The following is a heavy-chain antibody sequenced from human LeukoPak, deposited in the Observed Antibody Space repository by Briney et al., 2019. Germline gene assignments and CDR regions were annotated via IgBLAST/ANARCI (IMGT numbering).Heavy chain of an antibody. CDR2: IFYSGST. J-gene: IGHJ4*02. D-gene: IGHD3-9*01. V-gene: IGHV4-39*07. CDR3: ARAYYDILTGYYTDY. Sequence: SETLSLTCTVSGGSISTSNYYWGWIRQPPGKGLEWIGNIFYSGSTYYSPSLKSRVTISLDTSRNQFSLKLNSVTAADTAVYYCARAYYDILTGYYTDYWGQGTLVTVSS. CDR1: GGSISTSNYY.